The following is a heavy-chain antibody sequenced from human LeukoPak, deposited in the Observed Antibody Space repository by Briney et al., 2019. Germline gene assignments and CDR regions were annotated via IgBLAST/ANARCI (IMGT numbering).Heavy chain of an antibody. D-gene: IGHD3-16*01. CDR1: GGSFTDYQ. V-gene: IGHV4-34*01. CDR2: TSHSGST. Sequence: KPSETLSLTCAVSGGSFTDYQWNWIRQSPGKGLEWIGDTSHSGSTTYNPSLESRVTISVDTSKNQFSLKLRSLTAADTGVYYCARGLVWRFLFDSRRDSFDIWGQGTTITVSS. CDR3: ARGLVWRFLFDSRRDSFDI. J-gene: IGHJ3*02.